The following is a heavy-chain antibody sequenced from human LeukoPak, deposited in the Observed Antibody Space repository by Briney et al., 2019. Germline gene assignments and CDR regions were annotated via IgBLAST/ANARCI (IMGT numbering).Heavy chain of an antibody. CDR1: GFTFSSYA. CDR3: AKRNYGDYGSFDY. CDR2: ISGSGGST. D-gene: IGHD4-17*01. V-gene: IGHV3-23*01. Sequence: PGGSLRLSCAASGFTFSSYAMSWVRQAPGKGLEWVSAISGSGGSTYYADSVKGRFTISRDNSKNTLYLQMNSLRAEDTAVYCCAKRNYGDYGSFDYWGQGTLVTVSS. J-gene: IGHJ4*02.